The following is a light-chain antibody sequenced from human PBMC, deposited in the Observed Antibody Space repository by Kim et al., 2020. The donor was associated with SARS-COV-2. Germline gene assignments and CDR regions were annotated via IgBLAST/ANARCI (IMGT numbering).Light chain of an antibody. J-gene: IGKJ2*01. CDR2: GAS. CDR1: QSVSGSK. CDR3: QQYGSSPRT. Sequence: LRPGERATLSCRASQSVSGSKLVWYQQKPGKAPRLLIYGASSRATGIPDRFSGSGSGTDFTLTISRLEPEDVAVYYCQQYGSSPRTFGQGTKLEI. V-gene: IGKV3-20*01.